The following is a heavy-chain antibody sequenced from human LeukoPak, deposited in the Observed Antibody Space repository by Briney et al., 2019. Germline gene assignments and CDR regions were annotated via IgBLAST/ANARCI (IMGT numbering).Heavy chain of an antibody. V-gene: IGHV4-34*01. CDR2: INHSGST. J-gene: IGHJ4*02. Sequence: PSETLSLTCAVYGGSFSGYYWSWIRQPPGKGLEWIGEINHSGSTNYNPSLKSRVTISVDTSKNQFSLKLSSVTAADTAVYYCARRGSHWGQGTLVTVSS. D-gene: IGHD3-10*01. CDR1: GGSFSGYY. CDR3: ARRGSH.